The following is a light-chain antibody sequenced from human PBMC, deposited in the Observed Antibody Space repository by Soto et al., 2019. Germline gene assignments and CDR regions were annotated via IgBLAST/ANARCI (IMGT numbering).Light chain of an antibody. CDR3: QQRGSWPLT. CDR1: QSVNSY. V-gene: IGKV3-11*01. J-gene: IGKJ4*01. Sequence: EIVLTQSPATLSLSPGERATLSCRASQSVNSYLAWYQQKPGQAPRLLIYDASNRATGVPSRFSGSASGTDFTLTISSLEPEDLAVYYCQQRGSWPLTFGGGTKVEIK. CDR2: DAS.